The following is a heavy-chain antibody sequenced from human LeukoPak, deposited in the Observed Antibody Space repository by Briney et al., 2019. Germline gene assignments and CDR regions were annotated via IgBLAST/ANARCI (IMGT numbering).Heavy chain of an antibody. Sequence: PGGSLRLSCASSTFTVSSNYMSWFRQAPGNGLEWVSIIYSVGNTYYADSVKGRFTISRDNSKNTLYLQMNSLRVEDTAVYYCARVFNIAAEDGYGMDVWGQGTTVTVSS. V-gene: IGHV3-66*01. D-gene: IGHD6-13*01. CDR1: TFTVSSNY. CDR2: IYSVGNT. J-gene: IGHJ6*02. CDR3: ARVFNIAAEDGYGMDV.